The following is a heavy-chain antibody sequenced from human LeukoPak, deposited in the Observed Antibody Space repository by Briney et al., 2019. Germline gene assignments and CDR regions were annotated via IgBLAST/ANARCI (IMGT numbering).Heavy chain of an antibody. Sequence: GESLKISCQGSGYSFTYFWIGWVRQMPGKGLDWMGSIYPGDSETRYSPSFQGQVTISVDKSIKTAYLQWSSLRASDTAIYYCATGNGDYVGYWGQGTLVTVSS. CDR3: ATGNGDYVGY. CDR2: IYPGDSET. D-gene: IGHD4-17*01. V-gene: IGHV5-51*01. J-gene: IGHJ4*02. CDR1: GYSFTYFW.